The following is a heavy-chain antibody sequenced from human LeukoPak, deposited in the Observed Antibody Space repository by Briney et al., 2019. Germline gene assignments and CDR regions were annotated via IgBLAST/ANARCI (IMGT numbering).Heavy chain of an antibody. J-gene: IGHJ4*02. D-gene: IGHD3-16*01. CDR2: INAGNGDT. V-gene: IGHV1-3*01. Sequence: ASVKVSCKASGYTFTNCAMHWVRQAPGQRLERMGWINAGNGDTKYSQKFQGRVTITRDTSASTAYMDLSSLRSEDAAVYYCARVLDISVFGHWGQGTLVTVSP. CDR1: GYTFTNCA. CDR3: ARVLDISVFGH.